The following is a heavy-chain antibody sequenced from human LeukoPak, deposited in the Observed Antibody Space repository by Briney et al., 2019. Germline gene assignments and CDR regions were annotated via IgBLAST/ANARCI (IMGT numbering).Heavy chain of an antibody. Sequence: PSETLSLTCTVSGGSISSYYWSWIRQPPGKRLEWIGYMYYSGSTNYNPSLKSRVTISVDTSKNQFSLKLSSVTAADTAVYYCARHETVLGFMHGMDVWGQGTTVTVSS. D-gene: IGHD1-26*01. V-gene: IGHV4-59*08. CDR1: GGSISSYY. J-gene: IGHJ6*02. CDR3: ARHETVLGFMHGMDV. CDR2: MYYSGST.